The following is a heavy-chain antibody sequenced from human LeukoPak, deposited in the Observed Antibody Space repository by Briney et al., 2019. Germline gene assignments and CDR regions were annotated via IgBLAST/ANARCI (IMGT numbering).Heavy chain of an antibody. J-gene: IGHJ4*02. CDR2: IIPIFGTA. Sequence: SVKVSCKASGGTFSSYVISWVRQAPGQGLEWMGRIIPIFGTANYAQKFQGRVTITTDESTSTAYMELSSLRSEDTAVYYCAKDRDTAMEIDYWGQGTLVTVSS. D-gene: IGHD5-18*01. CDR3: AKDRDTAMEIDY. CDR1: GGTFSSYV. V-gene: IGHV1-69*05.